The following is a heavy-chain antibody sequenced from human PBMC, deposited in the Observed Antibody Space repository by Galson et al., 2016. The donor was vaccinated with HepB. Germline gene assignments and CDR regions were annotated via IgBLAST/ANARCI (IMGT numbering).Heavy chain of an antibody. CDR1: GFTFSSYS. Sequence: LRLSCAASGFTFSSYSMNWVRQAPGKGLEWVSSISSSGSYIYYADSLKGRFTISRDNAKNTLYLQMNSLRAEDTAVYYCARSRGSYGSGSYWAVLDYWGQGTLVTVSS. CDR3: ARSRGSYGSGSYWAVLDY. D-gene: IGHD3-10*01. CDR2: ISSSGSYI. V-gene: IGHV3-21*01. J-gene: IGHJ4*02.